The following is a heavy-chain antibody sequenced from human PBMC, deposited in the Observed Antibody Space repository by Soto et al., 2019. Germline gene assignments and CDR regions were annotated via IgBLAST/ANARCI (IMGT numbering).Heavy chain of an antibody. D-gene: IGHD3-10*01. J-gene: IGHJ6*02. CDR1: GGTFSSYA. V-gene: IGHV1-69*13. CDR3: ARDHGSGSYYKAYYGMDV. Sequence: SVKVSCKASGGTFSSYAISWVRQAPGQGLEWMGGIIPIFGTANYAQKFQGRVTITADESTSTAYMELSSLRSEDTAVYYCARDHGSGSYYKAYYGMDVWGQGTTVTVSS. CDR2: IIPIFGTA.